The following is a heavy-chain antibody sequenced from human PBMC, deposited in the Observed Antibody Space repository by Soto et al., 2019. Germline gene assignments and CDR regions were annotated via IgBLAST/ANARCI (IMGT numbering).Heavy chain of an antibody. V-gene: IGHV3-53*02. D-gene: IGHD5-18*01. CDR3: AREPSVDTAMVTGGEYYYGMDV. CDR2: IYSGGST. CDR1: GFTVSSNY. Sequence: EVQLVETGGGLIQPGGSLRLSCAASGFTVSSNYMSWVRQAPGKGLEWVSVIYSGGSTYYADSVKGRFTISRDNSKNTLYLQMNSLRAEDTAVYYCAREPSVDTAMVTGGEYYYGMDVWGQGTTVTVSS. J-gene: IGHJ6*02.